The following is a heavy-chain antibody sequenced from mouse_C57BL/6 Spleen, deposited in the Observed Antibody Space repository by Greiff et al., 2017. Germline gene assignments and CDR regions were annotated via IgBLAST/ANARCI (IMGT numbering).Heavy chain of an antibody. CDR3: TRAAGDDDVTAAWFAY. J-gene: IGHJ3*01. CDR1: GFTFSSYA. V-gene: IGHV5-9-1*02. CDR2: FSSGGDYI. D-gene: IGHD2-4*01. Sequence: EVQVVESGEGLVKPGGSLKLSCAASGFTFSSYAMSWVRQTPEKRLEWVAYFSSGGDYIYYADTVKGRFTISRDNARNTLYLQLSSLKSEDTAVYYCTRAAGDDDVTAAWFAYWGQGTLVTVSA.